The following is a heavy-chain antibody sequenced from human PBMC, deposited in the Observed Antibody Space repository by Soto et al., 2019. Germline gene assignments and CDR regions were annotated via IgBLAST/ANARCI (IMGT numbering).Heavy chain of an antibody. D-gene: IGHD2-15*01. CDR3: AQSYCSGGSCYSGDWFDP. J-gene: IGHJ5*02. V-gene: IGHV2-5*02. CDR1: GFSLSTSGVG. Sequence: QITLKESGPTLVKPTQTLTLTCTFSGFSLSTSGVGVGWIRQPPGKALEWLALIYWDDDKRYSPSLKSRLTSTKDTSKHQVVLTMTNMDPVDTATYYCAQSYCSGGSCYSGDWFDPWGQGTLVTVSS. CDR2: IYWDDDK.